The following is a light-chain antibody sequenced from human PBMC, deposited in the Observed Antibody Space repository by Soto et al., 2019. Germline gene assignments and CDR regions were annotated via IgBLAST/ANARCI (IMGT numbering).Light chain of an antibody. CDR3: SSYTTAFFYV. V-gene: IGLV2-14*01. CDR2: GVT. Sequence: QSVLTQPASVSGSPGQSITISCTGSSSDIGAFNYVAWYRQHPGKAPKLIIHGVTNRPSGVSSRFSGSKSDYTASLTISGLQAEDEADYYCSSYTTAFFYVFGTGTKVTVL. CDR1: SSDIGAFNY. J-gene: IGLJ1*01.